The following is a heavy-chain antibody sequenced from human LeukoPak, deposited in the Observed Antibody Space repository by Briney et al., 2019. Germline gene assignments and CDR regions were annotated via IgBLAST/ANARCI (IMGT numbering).Heavy chain of an antibody. D-gene: IGHD2-21*02. J-gene: IGHJ5*02. Sequence: SQTLSLTCAISGDSVSSNSVTWNWIRQSPSRGLEWLGRTYYRSTWYNDYAVSVRGRITVNPDTSKNQFSLHLNSVTPEDTAVYYCARRLTEYDCFDPWGQGILVTVSS. CDR2: TYYRSTWYN. CDR1: GDSVSSNSVT. CDR3: ARRLTEYDCFDP. V-gene: IGHV6-1*01.